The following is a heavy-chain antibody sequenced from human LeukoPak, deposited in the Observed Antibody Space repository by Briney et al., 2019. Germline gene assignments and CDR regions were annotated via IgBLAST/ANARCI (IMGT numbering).Heavy chain of an antibody. D-gene: IGHD1-26*01. V-gene: IGHV1-2*02. Sequence: EASVKVSCKASGYTFTGYYMHWVRQAPGQGLEWMGWINPNSGGTNYAQKFQGRVTMTRDTSISTAYMELSRLRSDDTAVYYCARIATTRRWGLDYWGQGTLVTVSS. J-gene: IGHJ4*02. CDR3: ARIATTRRWGLDY. CDR2: INPNSGGT. CDR1: GYTFTGYY.